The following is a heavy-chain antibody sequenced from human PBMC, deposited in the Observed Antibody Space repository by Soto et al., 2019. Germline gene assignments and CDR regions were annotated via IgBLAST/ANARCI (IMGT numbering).Heavy chain of an antibody. V-gene: IGHV3-7*01. CDR2: IKQDGSEK. Sequence: GGSLRLSCAASGFTFSSYWMSWVRQAPGKGLEWVANIKQDGSEKYYVDSVKGRFTISRDNAKNSLYLQMNSLRAEDTAVYYCARPNDILTGYYDYWGQGTLVTVSS. J-gene: IGHJ4*02. CDR3: ARPNDILTGYYDY. D-gene: IGHD3-9*01. CDR1: GFTFSSYW.